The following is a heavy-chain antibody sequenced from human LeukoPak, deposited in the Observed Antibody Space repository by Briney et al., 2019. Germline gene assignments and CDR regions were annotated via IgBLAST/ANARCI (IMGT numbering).Heavy chain of an antibody. CDR1: GYTFTDYY. Sequence: GASVKVSCKTSGYTFTDYYMHWVRQVPGQGLEWMGWINTNSGATNYAQKFHGRVTMTRDTSITTAYMELSRLRSDDTAVYYCTIPPGVGTTTDYWGQGTLVTVSS. CDR3: TIPPGVGTTTDY. V-gene: IGHV1-2*02. CDR2: INTNSGAT. D-gene: IGHD1-26*01. J-gene: IGHJ4*02.